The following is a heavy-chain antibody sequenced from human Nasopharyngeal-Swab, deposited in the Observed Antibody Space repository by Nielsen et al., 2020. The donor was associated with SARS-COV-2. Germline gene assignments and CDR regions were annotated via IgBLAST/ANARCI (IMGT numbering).Heavy chain of an antibody. J-gene: IGHJ4*02. V-gene: IGHV3-11*05. Sequence: GESLKISCAASGFTFSDYYMSWLRQAPGKGLEWVSYISSSSSYTNYADSVKGRFTISRDNAKNSLYLQMNSLRADDTAVYYCARGSIRGIIISDFDYWGQGTLVTVSS. CDR3: ARGSIRGIIISDFDY. CDR1: GFTFSDYY. CDR2: ISSSSSYT. D-gene: IGHD3-10*01.